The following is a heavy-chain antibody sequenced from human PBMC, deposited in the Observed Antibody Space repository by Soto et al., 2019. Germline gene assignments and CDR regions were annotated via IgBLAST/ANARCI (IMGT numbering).Heavy chain of an antibody. J-gene: IGHJ6*04. CDR1: GFTFSDYY. Sequence: GGSLRLSCAASGFTFSDYYMSWIRQAPGKGLEWVSYISSSSSYTNYADSVKGRFTISRDNAKNSLYLQMNSLRAEDTAVYYCSRSDDSGPYGMYVCGKGTTVTVSS. V-gene: IGHV3-11*06. D-gene: IGHD3-16*01. CDR3: SRSDDSGPYGMYV. CDR2: ISSSSSYT.